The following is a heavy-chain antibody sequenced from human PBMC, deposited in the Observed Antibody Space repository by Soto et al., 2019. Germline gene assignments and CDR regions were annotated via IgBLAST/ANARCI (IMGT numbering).Heavy chain of an antibody. V-gene: IGHV3-53*01. CDR3: ATDPLGAIFGVNNMDV. CDR1: GFTVISNY. D-gene: IGHD3-3*01. Sequence: EVQLVESGGGLIQPGGALRLSCAASGFTVISNYMSWVRQAPGKGLEWVSVIYTGGRTYYADSVKGRFTISRDSSKNTLDPQMNSLRAEDTAVDYCATDPLGAIFGVNNMDVWGQGTTVTVSS. CDR2: IYTGGRT. J-gene: IGHJ6*02.